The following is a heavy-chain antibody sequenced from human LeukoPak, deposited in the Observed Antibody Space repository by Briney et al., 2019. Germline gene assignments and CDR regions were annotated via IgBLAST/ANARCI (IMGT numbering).Heavy chain of an antibody. CDR2: ISVSGVST. V-gene: IGHV3-23*01. Sequence: PGEALRLSGAASGFTFSSYSMSWVRQAPGKGLEWVSRISVSGVSTFYADSVKGRFTISRDNSKNTMYLQMNSLRAEDPAKYYCAKFDSTILYSGTMDVWGQGSTVTDCS. D-gene: IGHD2-8*01. CDR1: GFTFSSYS. CDR3: AKFDSTILYSGTMDV. J-gene: IGHJ6*02.